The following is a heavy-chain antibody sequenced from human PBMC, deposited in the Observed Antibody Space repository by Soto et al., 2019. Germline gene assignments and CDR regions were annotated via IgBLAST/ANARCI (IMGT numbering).Heavy chain of an antibody. J-gene: IGHJ3*02. CDR3: ARDRYSSGWLDAFDI. D-gene: IGHD6-19*01. CDR2: IFTGGST. Sequence: EVQLVESGGGLVQPGGSLRLSCAASGFTVSSNYMSWVRQASGKGLEWVSVIFTGGSTYYADSVKGRFTISRHSSKNTVYLQMNSLRAEDTAVYYCARDRYSSGWLDAFDIWGQGTMVTVSS. CDR1: GFTVSSNY. V-gene: IGHV3-53*04.